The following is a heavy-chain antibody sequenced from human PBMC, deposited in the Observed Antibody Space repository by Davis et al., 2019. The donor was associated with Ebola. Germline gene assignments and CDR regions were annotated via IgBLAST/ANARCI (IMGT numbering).Heavy chain of an antibody. CDR1: GYTFKNYA. Sequence: AASVKVSCKASGYTFKNYAISWVRQAPGQGLEWMGWITPHNGNTNYAQKFQGRVTLTTDTSTSTAYMELRSLRSDDTAMYYCARDSFCTYGVCNDRDFDYWGQGTLVTVSS. V-gene: IGHV1-18*01. D-gene: IGHD2-8*01. CDR2: ITPHNGNT. CDR3: ARDSFCTYGVCNDRDFDY. J-gene: IGHJ4*02.